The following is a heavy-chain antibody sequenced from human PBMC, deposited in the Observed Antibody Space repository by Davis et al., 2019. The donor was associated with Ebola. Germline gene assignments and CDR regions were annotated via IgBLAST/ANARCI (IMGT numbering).Heavy chain of an antibody. Sequence: LRLSCTVSGGSISSGSYYWSWIRQSAGKGLEWIGHIYTTGSTKYNPSLNSRVTISADTSKNQFSLRVSSVAAADTALYHCARDIVGAFDIWGQGTMVTVSS. CDR2: IYTTGST. D-gene: IGHD3-16*02. V-gene: IGHV4-61*09. J-gene: IGHJ3*02. CDR3: ARDIVGAFDI. CDR1: GGSISSGSYY.